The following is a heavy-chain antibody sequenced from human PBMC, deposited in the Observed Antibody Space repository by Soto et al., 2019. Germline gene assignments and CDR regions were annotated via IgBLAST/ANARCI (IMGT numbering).Heavy chain of an antibody. Sequence: GGSLRLSCAASGFTFSSYAMHWVRQAPGKGLEWVAVISYDGSNKYYADSVKGRFTISRDNSKNTLYLQMNSLRAEDTAVCYCARAQGGDSRYYYYGMDVWGQGTTVTVSS. CDR3: ARAQGGDSRYYYYGMDV. V-gene: IGHV3-30-3*01. CDR2: ISYDGSNK. D-gene: IGHD2-21*02. J-gene: IGHJ6*02. CDR1: GFTFSSYA.